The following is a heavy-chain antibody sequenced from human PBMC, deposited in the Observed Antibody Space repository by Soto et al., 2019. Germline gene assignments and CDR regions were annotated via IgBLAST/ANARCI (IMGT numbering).Heavy chain of an antibody. V-gene: IGHV1-18*01. J-gene: IGHJ4*02. CDR1: GYIMTTYG. CDR2: ISAYNDHT. Sequence: QVQLVQSGTEVKKPGASVKVSCKASGYIMTTYGVSWVRQAPGQGLEWVGWISAYNDHTNYAQKFQGRVTMTTDTSTSTAYMELRSLGSDDTAVYYCARGTYLDYWGQGTLVTVSS. D-gene: IGHD1-1*01. CDR3: ARGTYLDY.